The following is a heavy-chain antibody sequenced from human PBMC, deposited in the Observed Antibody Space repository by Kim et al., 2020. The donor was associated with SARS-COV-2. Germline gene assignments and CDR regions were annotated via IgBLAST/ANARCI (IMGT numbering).Heavy chain of an antibody. Sequence: GGSLRLSCAANGFTFSSYGMSWVRQAPGMGLEWISVVSGSGGSTNYADLVKGRFTISRDNSKNTLFLQMNSLRAEDTAVYYCVRVPTSGSYGYYYYGMDAWGQGTAVTVSS. CDR3: VRVPTSGSYGYYYYGMDA. J-gene: IGHJ6*02. CDR1: GFTFSSYG. V-gene: IGHV3-23*01. CDR2: VSGSGGST. D-gene: IGHD3-10*01.